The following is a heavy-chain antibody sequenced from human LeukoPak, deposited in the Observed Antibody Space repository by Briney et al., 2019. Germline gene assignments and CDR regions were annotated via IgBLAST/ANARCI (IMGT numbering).Heavy chain of an antibody. CDR3: AKDPRAMGRYFFDD. CDR1: QFTFHTYA. CDR2: ISSSGETT. J-gene: IGHJ4*01. Sequence: GGSLRLSCVASQFTFHTYAMSWVRQRPGKGPEWVSMISSSGETTDYAESVKGRFIISRDNTKNTLYLQLESPKVDETAIYYCAKDPRAMGRYFFDDWGQGSLVIVSS. D-gene: IGHD2/OR15-2a*01. V-gene: IGHV3-23*01.